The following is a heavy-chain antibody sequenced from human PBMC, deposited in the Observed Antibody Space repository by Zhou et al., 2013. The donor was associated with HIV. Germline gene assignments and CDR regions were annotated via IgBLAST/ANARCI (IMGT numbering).Heavy chain of an antibody. CDR1: GYSISSGYY. V-gene: IGHV4-38-2*01. CDR2: IYHSGNT. D-gene: IGHD7-27*01. Sequence: QVQLQESGPGLVKPSETLSLTCAVSGYSISSGYYWGWIRQPPGKGLEWIGSIYHSGNTYYNPSLKSRVTISVDTSKNQFSLKLSSVTAADTAVYYCAGVAGPLGYWGQGTLVTASS. CDR3: AGVAGPLGY. J-gene: IGHJ4*02.